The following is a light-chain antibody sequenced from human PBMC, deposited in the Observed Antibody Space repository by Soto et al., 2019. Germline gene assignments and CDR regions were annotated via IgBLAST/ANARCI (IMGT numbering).Light chain of an antibody. V-gene: IGKV3-20*01. Sequence: EIVLTQSPGTLSLSPGERATLSCRASQSLNSNYLAWHQQKPGQAPRLLIYGASSRATGIPDRFSGSGSGTDFTLTISRLEPEDFSVYYCHQYGTAPLTFGPGTKVDIK. CDR1: QSLNSNY. J-gene: IGKJ3*01. CDR3: HQYGTAPLT. CDR2: GAS.